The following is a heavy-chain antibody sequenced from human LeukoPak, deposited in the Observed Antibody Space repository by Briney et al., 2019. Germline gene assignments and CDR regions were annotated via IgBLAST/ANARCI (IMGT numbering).Heavy chain of an antibody. D-gene: IGHD2-21*02. CDR2: IDAGATST. V-gene: IGHV3-48*03. CDR1: GVPVNKYE. CDR3: VRGRLLRSTKYFDY. J-gene: IGHJ4*02. Sequence: PGGSLRLSCAAPGVPVNKYEMHWVRQAPGKGLEWVSYIDAGATSTNYADSVWGRFTLSRDNAQNSVHLQTNSLRDEDTAVYYCVRGRLLRSTKYFDYWGQGALVTVSS.